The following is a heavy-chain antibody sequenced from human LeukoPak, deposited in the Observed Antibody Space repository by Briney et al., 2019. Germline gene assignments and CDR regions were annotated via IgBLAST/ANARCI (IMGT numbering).Heavy chain of an antibody. CDR2: IYPGDSDT. CDR1: GYSFTSYW. J-gene: IGHJ4*02. V-gene: IGHV5-51*01. CDR3: ARRGPYAEGYFDY. Sequence: GASLKISCKASGYSFTSYWIGWVRQMPGKGLEWMGIIYPGDSDTRYSPSFHGQVTVSADKSISTAYLQWSSLKASDTAMYYCARRGPYAEGYFDYWGQGTLVTVSS.